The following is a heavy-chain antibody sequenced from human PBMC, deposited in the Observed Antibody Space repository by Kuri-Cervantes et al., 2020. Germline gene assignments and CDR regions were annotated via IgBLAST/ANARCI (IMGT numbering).Heavy chain of an antibody. V-gene: IGHV3-30*03. Sequence: GGSLRLSCAASGFTFCSYGMHWVRQAPGKGLEWVAVISYDGSNKYYADSVKGRFTISRDNSKNTLYLQMNSLRDEDTAVYYCARDPYGMDVWGQGTTVTVSS. J-gene: IGHJ6*02. CDR3: ARDPYGMDV. CDR2: ISYDGSNK. CDR1: GFTFCSYG.